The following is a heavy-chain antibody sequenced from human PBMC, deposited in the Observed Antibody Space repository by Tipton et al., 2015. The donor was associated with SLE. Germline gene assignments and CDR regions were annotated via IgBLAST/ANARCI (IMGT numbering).Heavy chain of an antibody. CDR1: GLTFRSYS. CDR2: ISSSSSYI. D-gene: IGHD6-6*01. CDR3: ARAREQLVPLDY. J-gene: IGHJ4*02. Sequence: SLRLSCAASGLTFRSYSMNWVRQAPGKGLEWVSSISSSSSYIYYADSVKGRFTISRDNAKNSLYLQMNSLRAEDTAVYYCARAREQLVPLDYWGQGTLVTVSS. V-gene: IGHV3-21*01.